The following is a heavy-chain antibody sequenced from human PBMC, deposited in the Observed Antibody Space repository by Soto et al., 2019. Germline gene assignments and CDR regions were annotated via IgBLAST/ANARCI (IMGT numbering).Heavy chain of an antibody. CDR2: IWYDGSNK. CDR1: GFTFSSYG. J-gene: IGHJ6*02. CDR3: ARDRRIAAAGRGMDYYYGMDV. V-gene: IGHV3-33*01. D-gene: IGHD6-13*01. Sequence: SGGSLRLSCAASGFTFSSYGMHWVRQAPGKGLEWVAVIWYDGSNKYYADSVKGRFTISRDNSKNTLYLQMNSLRAEDTAVYYCARDRRIAAAGRGMDYYYGMDVWGQGTTVTVSS.